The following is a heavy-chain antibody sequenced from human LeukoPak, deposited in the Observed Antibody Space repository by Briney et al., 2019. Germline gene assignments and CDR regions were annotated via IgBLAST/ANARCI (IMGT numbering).Heavy chain of an antibody. J-gene: IGHJ4*02. V-gene: IGHV3-73*01. Sequence: GGSLRLSCAASGFTFSGSAMHWVRQASGKGLEWVGRIRSKANNYATAYAASVKGRFTISRDDSRNTAYLQMNSLKTEDTAVYYCTRRWLTSSSSLDYWGQGTLVTVSS. CDR1: GFTFSGSA. CDR2: IRSKANNYAT. CDR3: TRRWLTSSSSLDY. D-gene: IGHD5-12*01.